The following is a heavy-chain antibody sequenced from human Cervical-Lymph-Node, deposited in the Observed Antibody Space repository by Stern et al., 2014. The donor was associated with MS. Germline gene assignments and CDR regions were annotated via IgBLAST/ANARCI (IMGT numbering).Heavy chain of an antibody. CDR1: GYTFTSYD. V-gene: IGHV1-8*01. Sequence: VQLVESGAEVKKPGASGKVSCKASGYTFTSYDINWVRQATGQGLEWMGWMNTNSGNTGYGQKFQGRVTMTRNTSITTAYMELSSLRSDDTGVYYCARGRVDLIRALGIWGQGTMVTVSS. CDR3: ARGRVDLIRALGI. J-gene: IGHJ3*02. CDR2: MNTNSGNT. D-gene: IGHD3-16*01.